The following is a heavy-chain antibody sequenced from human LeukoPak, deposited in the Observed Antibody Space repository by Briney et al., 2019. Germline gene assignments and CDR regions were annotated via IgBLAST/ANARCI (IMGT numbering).Heavy chain of an antibody. D-gene: IGHD3-3*01. CDR2: IYYSGST. J-gene: IGHJ3*02. Sequence: SGTLSLTCTVSGGSISSYYWSWIRQPPGKGLEWIGYIYYSGSTNYNPSLKSRGTISVDTSKNQLSLKLSSVTAADTAVYYCARHPPYYNFWSGLGFFDIWGQGTMVTVSS. V-gene: IGHV4-59*08. CDR1: GGSISSYY. CDR3: ARHPPYYNFWSGLGFFDI.